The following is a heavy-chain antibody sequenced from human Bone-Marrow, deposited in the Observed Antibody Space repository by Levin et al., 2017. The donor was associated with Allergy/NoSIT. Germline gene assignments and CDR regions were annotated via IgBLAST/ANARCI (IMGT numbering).Heavy chain of an antibody. J-gene: IGHJ6*03. Sequence: LSLTCAASGFTFSDFYMSWIRPAPGKGLEWVSYISRSGHTIYYTDSVKGRFTISRDNAKNSLFLQMNSLRAADTDVYYCARDQALYYYYYYMDVWGKGTSVTVSS. V-gene: IGHV3-11*01. CDR2: ISRSGHTI. CDR3: ARDQALYYYYYYMDV. CDR1: GFTFSDFY.